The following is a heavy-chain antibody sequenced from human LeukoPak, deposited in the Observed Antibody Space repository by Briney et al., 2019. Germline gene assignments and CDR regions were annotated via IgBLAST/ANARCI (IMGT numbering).Heavy chain of an antibody. CDR2: IYPGDSDT. CDR1: GYSFISYC. D-gene: IGHD6-13*01. J-gene: IGHJ4*02. CDR3: ARGHLYDYSSTSYYFDY. V-gene: IGHV5-51*01. Sequence: GESLKIFCKGSGYSFISYCVGWLGRMPGKDLEWWGFIYPGDSDTRYSPSFQGEVTISADKSISTAYLQWSSLKASDTAMYYCARGHLYDYSSTSYYFDYWGQGPLVTVSS.